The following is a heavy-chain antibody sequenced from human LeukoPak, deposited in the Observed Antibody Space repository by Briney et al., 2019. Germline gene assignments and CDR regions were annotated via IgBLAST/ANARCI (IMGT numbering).Heavy chain of an antibody. CDR2: IIPIFGTA. CDR3: ARGWDYDSGGRPTAYVY. J-gene: IGHJ4*02. Sequence: SVKVSCKASGGTFISYAISWVRQAPGQGLEWMGGIIPIFGTANYAQKFQGKVTITADESTSTAYMELSSLRSEDTAIYYCARGWDYDSGGRPTAYVYWGQGTLVSVSS. CDR1: GGTFISYA. D-gene: IGHD3-22*01. V-gene: IGHV1-69*13.